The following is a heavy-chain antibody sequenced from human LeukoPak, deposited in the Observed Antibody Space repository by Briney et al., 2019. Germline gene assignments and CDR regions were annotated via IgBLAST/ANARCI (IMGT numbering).Heavy chain of an antibody. J-gene: IGHJ4*02. CDR3: ARAAMVGFDY. D-gene: IGHD5-18*01. CDR1: GFTFSSYA. Sequence: GGSLRLSCAASGFTFSSYAMHWVRQAPGKGLEWVAVISYDGSNKYYADSVKGRFTISRDNSKNTLYLQMNSLRAEDTAIYYCARAAMVGFDYWGQGTLVTVSS. CDR2: ISYDGSNK. V-gene: IGHV3-30-3*01.